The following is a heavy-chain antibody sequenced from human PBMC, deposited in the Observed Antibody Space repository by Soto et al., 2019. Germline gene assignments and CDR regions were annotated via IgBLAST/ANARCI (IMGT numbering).Heavy chain of an antibody. D-gene: IGHD3-22*01. V-gene: IGHV4-34*01. CDR2: INHSGST. Sequence: SSETLSLTCAVYGGSFSGYYWSWIRQPPGKGLEWIGEINHSGSTNYNPSLKSRVTISVDTSKNQFSLKLSSVTAADTAVYYCATRRSGYPLGYWGQGTLVTVSS. CDR3: ATRRSGYPLGY. J-gene: IGHJ4*02. CDR1: GGSFSGYY.